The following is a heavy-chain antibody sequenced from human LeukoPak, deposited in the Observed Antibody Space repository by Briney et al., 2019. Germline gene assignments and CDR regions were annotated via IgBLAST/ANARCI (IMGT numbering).Heavy chain of an antibody. D-gene: IGHD3-22*01. J-gene: IGHJ3*02. CDR3: ARFYYDSSGPDAFDI. V-gene: IGHV1-2*02. CDR1: GYTFTSYD. Sequence: GGSVKVSCKASGYTFTSYDINWVRQATGQGLEWMGWINPNSGGTNYAQKFQGRVTMTRDTSISTAYMELSRLRSDDTAVYYCARFYYDSSGPDAFDIWGQGTMVTVSS. CDR2: INPNSGGT.